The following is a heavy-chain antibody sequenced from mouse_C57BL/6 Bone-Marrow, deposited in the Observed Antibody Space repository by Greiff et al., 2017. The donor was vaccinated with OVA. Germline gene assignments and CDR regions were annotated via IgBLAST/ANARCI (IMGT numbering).Heavy chain of an antibody. J-gene: IGHJ1*03. V-gene: IGHV14-4*01. CDR3: TTWDTDWYFDV. CDR1: GFNIKDDY. CDR2: IDPENGDT. Sequence: EVQLQQSGAELVRPGASVKLSCTASGFNIKDDYMHWVKQRPEQGLEWIGWIDPENGDTAYASKFQGKATITADTSSNTAYLQLSSLTSEDTAVYYCTTWDTDWYFDVWGTGTTVTVSS. D-gene: IGHD1-1*01.